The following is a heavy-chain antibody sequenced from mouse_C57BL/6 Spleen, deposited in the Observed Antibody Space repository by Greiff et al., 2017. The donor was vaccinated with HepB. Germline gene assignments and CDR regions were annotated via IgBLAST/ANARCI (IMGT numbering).Heavy chain of an antibody. CDR3: ARLSITTVVATNFDY. V-gene: IGHV7-3*01. CDR2: IRNKANGYTT. CDR1: GFTFTDYY. J-gene: IGHJ2*01. Sequence: DVMLVESGGGLVQPGGSLSLSCAASGFTFTDYYMSWVRQPPGKALEWFGFIRNKANGYTTEYSASVKGPFTISRDNSQSILNLQMNAMRAEDSATYYCARLSITTVVATNFDYWGQGTTLTVSS. D-gene: IGHD1-1*01.